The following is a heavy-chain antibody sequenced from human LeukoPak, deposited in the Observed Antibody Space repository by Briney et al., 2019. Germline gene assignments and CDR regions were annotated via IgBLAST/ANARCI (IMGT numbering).Heavy chain of an antibody. J-gene: IGHJ4*02. CDR2: INPSGGST. CDR3: ARVFALDDYVWGSYRPPLYYFDY. Sequence: ASVKVSCKASGYTFTSYYMHWVRQAPGQGLEWMGIINPSGGSTSYAQKFQGRVTMTRDTSTSTVYMELSSLRSEDTAVYYCARVFALDDYVWGSYRPPLYYFDYWGQGTLVTVSS. D-gene: IGHD3-16*02. V-gene: IGHV1-46*01. CDR1: GYTFTSYY.